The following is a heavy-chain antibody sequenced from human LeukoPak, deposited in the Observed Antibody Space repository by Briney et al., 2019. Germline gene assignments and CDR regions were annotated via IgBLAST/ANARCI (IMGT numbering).Heavy chain of an antibody. V-gene: IGHV3-30-3*01. D-gene: IGHD2-2*01. CDR1: GFTFSSYA. CDR2: ISYDGSNK. Sequence: GGSLRLSCAASGFTFSSYAMHWVRQAPGKGLEWVAVISYDGSNKYYADSVKGRFTISRDNSKNTLYLQMNSLRAEDTAVYYCARAAHIVVVPAAMGPTLYFDYWGQGTLVTVSS. J-gene: IGHJ4*02. CDR3: ARAAHIVVVPAAMGPTLYFDY.